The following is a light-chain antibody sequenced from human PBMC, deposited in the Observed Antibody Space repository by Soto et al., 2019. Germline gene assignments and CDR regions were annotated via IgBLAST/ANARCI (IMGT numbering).Light chain of an antibody. Sequence: DIQMTQSPSSLSASVGDRVTISCRASQGIANYLAWYQQKPGKVPELLIDAASTLHSGDLSRFSGSGSATDFTSTLSSLEPEDVASYYSQKYSGAPWTFGQGTKVEIK. CDR1: QGIANY. CDR2: AAS. CDR3: QKYSGAPWT. J-gene: IGKJ1*01. V-gene: IGKV1-27*01.